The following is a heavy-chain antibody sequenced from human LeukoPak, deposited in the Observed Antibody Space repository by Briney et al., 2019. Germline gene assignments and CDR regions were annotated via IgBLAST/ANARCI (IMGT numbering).Heavy chain of an antibody. CDR3: ARALPRITMIVVVITWGAFDI. D-gene: IGHD3-22*01. J-gene: IGHJ3*02. CDR1: GGSISSYY. CDR2: IYYSGST. V-gene: IGHV4-59*12. Sequence: SETLSLTCTVSGGSISSYYWNWIRQPPGKGLEWIGSIYYSGSTYYNPSLKSRVTISVDTSKNQFSLKLSSVTAADTAVYYCARALPRITMIVVVITWGAFDIWGQGTMVTVSS.